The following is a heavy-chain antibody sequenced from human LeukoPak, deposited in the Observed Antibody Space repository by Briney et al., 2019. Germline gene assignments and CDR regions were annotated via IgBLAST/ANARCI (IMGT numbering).Heavy chain of an antibody. CDR2: INHSGST. V-gene: IGHV4-34*01. D-gene: IGHD2-2*02. CDR3: ARGGGYCSSTSCYKGAQFDY. CDR1: GGSFSGYY. Sequence: SETLSLTCAVYGGSFSGYYWSWIRQPPGKGLEWIGEINHSGSTNYNPSLKSRVTISVDTSKNQFSLKLSSVTAADTAVYYCARGGGYCSSTSCYKGAQFDYWGQGTLVTVSS. J-gene: IGHJ4*02.